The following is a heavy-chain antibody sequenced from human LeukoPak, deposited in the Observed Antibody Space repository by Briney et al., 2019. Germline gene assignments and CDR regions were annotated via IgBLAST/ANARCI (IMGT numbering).Heavy chain of an antibody. J-gene: IGHJ4*02. CDR1: GFTFSTYW. CDR2: ISGSGAGT. V-gene: IGHV3-23*01. Sequence: GGSLRLSCAASGFTFSTYWMHWVRQAPGKGLEWASAISGSGAGTYYADSVKGRFTISRDNSKNTLYLQMNSLRAEDTAVYYCAKSSRAATDSFDYWGQGTLVTVSS. D-gene: IGHD2-21*01. CDR3: AKSSRAATDSFDY.